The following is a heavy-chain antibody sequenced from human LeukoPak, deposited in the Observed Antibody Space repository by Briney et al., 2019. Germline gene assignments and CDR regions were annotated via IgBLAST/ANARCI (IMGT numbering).Heavy chain of an antibody. J-gene: IGHJ4*02. CDR1: GYTFTSYG. D-gene: IGHD2-15*01. Sequence: SVKVSCTASGYTFTSYGISWVRQAPGQGLEWMGRIIPILGIANYAQKFQGRVTITADKSTSTAYMELSSLRSEDTAVYYCARERCGGGSCYYFDYWGQGTLVTVSS. CDR2: IIPILGIA. V-gene: IGHV1-69*04. CDR3: ARERCGGGSCYYFDY.